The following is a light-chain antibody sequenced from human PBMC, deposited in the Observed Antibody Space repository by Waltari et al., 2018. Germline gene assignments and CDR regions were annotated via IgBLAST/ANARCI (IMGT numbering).Light chain of an antibody. Sequence: ETVLTQSPGTLSLSPGERATLSCRASQSVTSLALSWYQQKPGQAPSRLIDGESRRATGIPDSVSGSGSGTDFTLTISRLEPEDFAVYYCQHYDGLGVTFGGGTKVEI. CDR3: QHYDGLGVT. V-gene: IGKV3-20*01. CDR2: GES. CDR1: QSVTSLA. J-gene: IGKJ4*01.